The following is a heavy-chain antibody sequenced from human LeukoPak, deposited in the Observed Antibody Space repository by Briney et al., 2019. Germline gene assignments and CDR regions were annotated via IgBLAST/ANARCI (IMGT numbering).Heavy chain of an antibody. CDR1: GFTFSDYY. CDR2: ISSSGSTI. CDR3: AKRVYGVRGVIRPYYMDV. J-gene: IGHJ6*03. Sequence: PGGSLGLSCAASGFTFSDYYMSWIRQAPGKGLEWASYISSSGSTIYYADSVKGRFTISRDNAKNSLYLQMNSLRAEDTAMYYCAKRVYGVRGVIRPYYMDVWGKGTTVTVSS. V-gene: IGHV3-11*04. D-gene: IGHD3-10*01.